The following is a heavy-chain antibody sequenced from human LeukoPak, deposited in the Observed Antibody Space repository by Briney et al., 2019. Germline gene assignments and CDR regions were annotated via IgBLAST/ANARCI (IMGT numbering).Heavy chain of an antibody. CDR2: TCSGGTT. Sequence: GGSLRLSCAASGFSISSSYMSWVRQAPGKGLEWVSVTCSGGTTYYADAVKGRFTVSRDTSKNTLYLQMNSLRAEDTSVYYCARDRSTSYYYYGMDVWGQGTTVTVSS. CDR1: GFSISSSY. V-gene: IGHV3-66*01. CDR3: ARDRSTSYYYYGMDV. D-gene: IGHD2/OR15-2a*01. J-gene: IGHJ6*02.